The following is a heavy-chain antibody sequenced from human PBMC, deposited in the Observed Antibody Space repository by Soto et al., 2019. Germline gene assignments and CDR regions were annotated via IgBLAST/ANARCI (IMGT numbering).Heavy chain of an antibody. J-gene: IGHJ6*02. D-gene: IGHD3-9*01. CDR1: GGSVSSGSYY. CDR3: ARDRGYFDWLLQTYYYYGMDV. V-gene: IGHV4-61*01. CDR2: IYYSGST. Sequence: LCGGSVSSGSYYWSWIRQPPGKGLEWIGYIYYSGSTNYNPSLKSRVTISVDTSKNQFSLKLSSVTAADTAVYYCARDRGYFDWLLQTYYYYGMDVWGQGTTVTVSS.